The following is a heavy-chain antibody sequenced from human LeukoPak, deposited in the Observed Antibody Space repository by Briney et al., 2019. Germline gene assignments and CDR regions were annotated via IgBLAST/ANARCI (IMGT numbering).Heavy chain of an antibody. Sequence: ASVKVSCKASGYTFTSYGISWVRQAPGQGLEWMGWISAYNGNTNYAQKVQGRVAMTTDTSTSTAYMELRSLRSDDTAVYYCARDYGAGSYGDYWGQGTLVTVSS. J-gene: IGHJ4*02. CDR1: GYTFTSYG. V-gene: IGHV1-18*01. CDR2: ISAYNGNT. CDR3: ARDYGAGSYGDY. D-gene: IGHD3-10*01.